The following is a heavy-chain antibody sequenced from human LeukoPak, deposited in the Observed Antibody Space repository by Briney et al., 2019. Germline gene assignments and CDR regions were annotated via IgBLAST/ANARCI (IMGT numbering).Heavy chain of an antibody. V-gene: IGHV4-61*02. CDR3: AREKEIQLWFKGLYYYYMDV. CDR2: IYTSGST. CDR1: GGSISSGSYY. J-gene: IGHJ6*03. Sequence: PSETLSLTCTVSGGSISSGSYYWSWIRQPAGKGLEWIGRIYTSGSTNYNPSLKSRFTISVDTSKNKFSLKLSSVTAADTAVYYCAREKEIQLWFKGLYYYYMDVWGKGTTVTISS. D-gene: IGHD5-18*01.